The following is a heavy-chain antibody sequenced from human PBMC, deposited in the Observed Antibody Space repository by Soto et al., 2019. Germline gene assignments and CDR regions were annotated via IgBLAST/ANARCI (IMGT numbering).Heavy chain of an antibody. Sequence: GGALRLSCAASVFTFSSYAMGWVRQGPGKGLEWVAVVSIGGSTHYADSVRGRFTISRDNSKNTLSLQMNSLTAEDTAVYFCAKRRGAGGHFDYWGQGALVTVSS. D-gene: IGHD2-15*01. CDR2: VSIGGST. CDR3: AKRRGAGGHFDY. J-gene: IGHJ4*02. CDR1: VFTFSSYA. V-gene: IGHV3-23*01.